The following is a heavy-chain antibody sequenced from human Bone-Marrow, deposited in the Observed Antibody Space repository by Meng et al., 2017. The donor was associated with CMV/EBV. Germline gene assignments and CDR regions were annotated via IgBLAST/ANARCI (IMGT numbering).Heavy chain of an antibody. V-gene: IGHV3-53*01. CDR2: IYSGGST. CDR1: GFTVSSNY. D-gene: IGHD2-8*01. CDR3: ARDFGYCTNGVCYSDY. J-gene: IGHJ4*02. Sequence: GESLKISCAASGFTVSSNYMSWVRQAPGKGLEWVSVIYSGGSTYYADSVKGRFTISRDNAKNSLYLQMNSLRAEDTALYYCARDFGYCTNGVCYSDYWGQGTLVTVYS.